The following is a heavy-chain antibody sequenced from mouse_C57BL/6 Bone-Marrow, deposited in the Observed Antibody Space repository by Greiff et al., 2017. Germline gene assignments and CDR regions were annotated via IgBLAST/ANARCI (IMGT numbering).Heavy chain of an antibody. D-gene: IGHD2-4*01. J-gene: IGHJ3*01. CDR2: IDPSDSYT. V-gene: IGHV1-50*01. CDR3: ARQYDYDGAWFAY. Sequence: VQLQQPGAELVKPGASVKLSCKASGYTFTSYWMQWVKQRPGQGLEWIGEIDPSDSYTNYNQKFKGKATLTVDTSSSTAYMQLSSLTSEDSAVYYCARQYDYDGAWFAYWGQGTLVTVSA. CDR1: GYTFTSYW.